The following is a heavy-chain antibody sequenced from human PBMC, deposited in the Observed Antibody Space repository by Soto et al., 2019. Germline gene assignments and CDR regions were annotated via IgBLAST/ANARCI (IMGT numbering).Heavy chain of an antibody. CDR2: ISSRSSYI. Sequence: GGSLRLSCAASGFTFSSYTMNWVRQAPGKGLEWVSSISSRSSYIYYADSVKGRFTISRDNAKISVYLQMNSLRAEDTAVYYCARDQRYDFWSGYYMDYGMDVWGQGT. J-gene: IGHJ6*02. CDR1: GFTFSSYT. D-gene: IGHD3-3*01. V-gene: IGHV3-21*01. CDR3: ARDQRYDFWSGYYMDYGMDV.